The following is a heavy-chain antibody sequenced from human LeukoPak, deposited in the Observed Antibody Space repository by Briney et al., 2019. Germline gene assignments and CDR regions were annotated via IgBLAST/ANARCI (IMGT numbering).Heavy chain of an antibody. Sequence: ASVKVSCKASGYTFTSYAMNWVRQAPGQGLEWMGWINTNTGNPTYAQGFTGRFVFSLDTSVSTAYLQISSLKAEDTAVYYCARSGTSYYYYMDVWGKGTTVTISS. J-gene: IGHJ6*03. D-gene: IGHD6-25*01. CDR2: INTNTGNP. CDR3: ARSGTSYYYYMDV. CDR1: GYTFTSYA. V-gene: IGHV7-4-1*02.